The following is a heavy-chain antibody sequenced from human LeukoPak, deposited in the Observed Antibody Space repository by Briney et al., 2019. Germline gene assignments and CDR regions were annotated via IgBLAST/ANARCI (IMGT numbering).Heavy chain of an antibody. J-gene: IGHJ4*02. Sequence: SETLSLTCTVSGGSISSGGNYWSWLRQLPGKGLEWIGYIYYVGNTNYNPSLKSRLSMSVDASKNQFSLSLTSVTAADTAVYYCARVEVIGSTRYFDYWGQGAMVSVSS. CDR2: IYYVGNT. CDR3: ARVEVIGSTRYFDY. V-gene: IGHV4-31*03. D-gene: IGHD3-16*02. CDR1: GGSISSGGNY.